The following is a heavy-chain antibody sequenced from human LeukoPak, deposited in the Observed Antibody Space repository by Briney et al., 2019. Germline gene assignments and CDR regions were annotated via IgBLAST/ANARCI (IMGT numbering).Heavy chain of an antibody. CDR3: ATDRGGSSSWIDY. CDR2: IYYSGST. V-gene: IGHV4-59*01. CDR1: GGSISSYY. Sequence: SETLPLTCIVSGGSISSYYWSRIRQPPGKGLEWIGYIYYSGSTNYNPSLKSRVTISVDTSKNQFSLKLSSVTAADTAVYYCATDRGGSSSWIDYWGQGTLVTVSS. J-gene: IGHJ4*02. D-gene: IGHD6-13*01.